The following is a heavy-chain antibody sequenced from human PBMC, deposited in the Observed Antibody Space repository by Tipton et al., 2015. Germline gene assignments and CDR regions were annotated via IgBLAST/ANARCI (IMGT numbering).Heavy chain of an antibody. J-gene: IGHJ6*02. D-gene: IGHD2-15*01. CDR2: INPNSGGT. CDR1: GYSFTDYF. Sequence: QLVQSGAEVKNPGASLKVSCKASGYSFTDYFLHWVRQAPGQGLEWMGRINPNSGGTDYAQKFQGRVTMTRDTSINTAYMGLNRLRSDGTAVYYCARIPIQIVVSYVDVWGQGTTVTVSS. CDR3: ARIPIQIVVSYVDV. V-gene: IGHV1-2*02.